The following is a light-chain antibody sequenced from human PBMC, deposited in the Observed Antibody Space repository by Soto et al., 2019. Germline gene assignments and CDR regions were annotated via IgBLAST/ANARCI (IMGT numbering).Light chain of an antibody. CDR2: DTS. CDR3: QQFDSVPLT. Sequence: DVQMTQSPSSLSASVGDRVTITCQASHDIGTYLNWYQHKPGKAPKRLIFDTSHLATGVPARFSGGGSDTYFTFTITNLQPEDFAVYYCQQFDSVPLTFGGGTHVEI. V-gene: IGKV1-33*01. CDR1: HDIGTY. J-gene: IGKJ4*01.